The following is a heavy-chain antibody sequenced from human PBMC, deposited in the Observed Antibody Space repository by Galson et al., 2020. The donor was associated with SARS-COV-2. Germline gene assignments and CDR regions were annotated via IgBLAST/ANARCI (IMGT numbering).Heavy chain of an antibody. Sequence: ESGPTLVTPTQTLTLTCTFSGFSLSTSGMCVSWIRQPPGKALEWLARIDWDDDKYYSTSLKTRLTISKDTSKNQVVLTITNMDPVDTATYYCARTRRDGYNFRAYYFDYWGQGTLVTVSS. J-gene: IGHJ4*02. V-gene: IGHV2-70*11. D-gene: IGHD5-12*01. CDR2: IDWDDDK. CDR1: GFSLSTSGMC. CDR3: ARTRRDGYNFRAYYFDY.